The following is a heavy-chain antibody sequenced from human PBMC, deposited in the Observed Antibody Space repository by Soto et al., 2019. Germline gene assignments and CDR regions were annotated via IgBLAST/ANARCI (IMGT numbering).Heavy chain of an antibody. D-gene: IGHD3-22*01. CDR2: IHYTVNT. J-gene: IGHJ5*02. Sequence: XATLSLTCTVSSGSISSYYWSWIRQPPGKGLEWIGYIHYTVNTNSNPSLKGRVTLSIDPSWNQFSLKLRSVTAADTAVYYCAAGDYLNGFYYREIKWFDPCGRGTLVTVSS. CDR1: SGSISSYY. V-gene: IGHV4-59*01. CDR3: AAGDYLNGFYYREIKWFDP.